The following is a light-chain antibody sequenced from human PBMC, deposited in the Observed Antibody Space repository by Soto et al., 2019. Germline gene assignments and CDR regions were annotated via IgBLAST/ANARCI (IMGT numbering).Light chain of an antibody. Sequence: DIQLTQSPPFLSASVGDRVTISCRASQGISSYLAWYQQKPGKAPKLLIYVASTLQSGVPSRFSGSGSGTEFTLAISSLQPEDFATYYCQQLNSFPFTFGPGTKVDIK. CDR1: QGISSY. CDR2: VAS. J-gene: IGKJ3*01. CDR3: QQLNSFPFT. V-gene: IGKV1-9*01.